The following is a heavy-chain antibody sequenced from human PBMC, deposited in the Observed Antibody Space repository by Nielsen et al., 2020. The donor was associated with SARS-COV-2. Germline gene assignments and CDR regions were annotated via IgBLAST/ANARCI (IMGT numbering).Heavy chain of an antibody. D-gene: IGHD3-3*01. J-gene: IGHJ5*02. Sequence: SEILSLTCTVPGCSISSYYWSWIRQPPGKGLEWIGYIYYSGSTNYNPSLKSRVTISVDTSKNQFSLKLSSVTAADTAVYYCARHHYVTFFGVVIIGWFDPWGQGTLVTVSS. CDR2: IYYSGST. CDR1: GCSISSYY. CDR3: ARHHYVTFFGVVIIGWFDP. V-gene: IGHV4-59*08.